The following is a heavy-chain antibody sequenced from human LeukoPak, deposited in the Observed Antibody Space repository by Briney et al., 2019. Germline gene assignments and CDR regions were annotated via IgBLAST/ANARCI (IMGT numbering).Heavy chain of an antibody. V-gene: IGHV1-2*02. CDR3: ARGSTLRGDSPYFLDY. Sequence: GASVKVSCKASGYTFSNYYMHWVRRAPGQGLEWMGWINPNSGGTNYAQKFQGRVTMTRDLSISTAYMELSRLRSDDTAVYYCARGSTLRGDSPYFLDYWGQGTLVTVSS. J-gene: IGHJ4*02. CDR2: INPNSGGT. D-gene: IGHD3-10*01. CDR1: GYTFSNYY.